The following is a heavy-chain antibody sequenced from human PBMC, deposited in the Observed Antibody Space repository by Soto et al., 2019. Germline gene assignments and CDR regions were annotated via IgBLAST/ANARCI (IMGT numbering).Heavy chain of an antibody. Sequence: VPVEESGGGLVQPGGSLTLSCAVSGPTIADYAMHWVRQVPGKGLERVSGIFWRGGGTGYAASVKGRFTISRDPAKNSLSLQMNSLTIEDTAVYYCGKDLSPGGLEAWGQGTLVTVSS. V-gene: IGHV3-9*01. CDR1: GPTIADYA. J-gene: IGHJ5*02. CDR3: GKDLSPGGLEA. CDR2: IFWRGGGT. D-gene: IGHD3-16*01.